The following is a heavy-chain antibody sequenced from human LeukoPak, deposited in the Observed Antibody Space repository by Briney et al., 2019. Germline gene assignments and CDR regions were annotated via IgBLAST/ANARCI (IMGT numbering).Heavy chain of an antibody. J-gene: IGHJ4*02. V-gene: IGHV3-15*01. D-gene: IGHD3-9*01. Sequence: GGSPRLSCAASGFTFSNAWMRWVRQTPGKGLVWVGRIKSKTDGGTTDYAAPVKGRFTISRDDSKNTLYLQMNSLKTEDTAVYYCTTETYYDILTGYSPRGFDYWGQGTLVTVSS. CDR3: TTETYYDILTGYSPRGFDY. CDR1: GFTFSNAW. CDR2: IKSKTDGGTT.